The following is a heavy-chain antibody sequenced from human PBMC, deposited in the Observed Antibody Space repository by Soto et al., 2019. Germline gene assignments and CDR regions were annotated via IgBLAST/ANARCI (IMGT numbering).Heavy chain of an antibody. V-gene: IGHV1-46*01. J-gene: IGHJ6*02. Sequence: ASVKVSCKASGYTFTSYYMHWVRQAPGQGLEWMGIINPSGGSTSHAQKFQGRVTMTRDTSTSTVYMELSSLRSEDTAVYYCARSTTTVGTGTTYGMDVWGQGTTVTVSS. CDR3: ARSTTTVGTGTTYGMDV. D-gene: IGHD1-7*01. CDR2: INPSGGST. CDR1: GYTFTSYY.